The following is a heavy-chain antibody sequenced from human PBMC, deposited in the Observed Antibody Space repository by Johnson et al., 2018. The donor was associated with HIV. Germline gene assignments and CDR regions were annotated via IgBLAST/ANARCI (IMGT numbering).Heavy chain of an antibody. CDR1: GFTFSSYG. Sequence: QVQLVESGGGVVQPGRSLRLSCAASGFTFSSYGMHWVRQAPGKGLEWVAVISYDGNNKYYAESVKGRFTITRDNSKNTLSLQMNSLRAEDTAVYYCAKCIWGSSLIDAFDIWGQGTRVTVSS. D-gene: IGHD6-13*01. CDR2: ISYDGNNK. J-gene: IGHJ3*02. CDR3: AKCIWGSSLIDAFDI. V-gene: IGHV3-30-3*02.